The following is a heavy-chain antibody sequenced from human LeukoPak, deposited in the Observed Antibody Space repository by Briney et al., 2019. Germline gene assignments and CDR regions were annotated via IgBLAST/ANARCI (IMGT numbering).Heavy chain of an antibody. CDR1: GFTFSDYY. J-gene: IGHJ1*01. D-gene: IGHD5-24*01. CDR2: ITSGGSTI. V-gene: IGHV3-11*01. CDR3: ARARRDGYNSPHYTNAEYFQH. Sequence: GGSLRLSCAASGFTFSDYYMTWIRQAPGKGLEWVSYITSGGSTIYYADSVKGRFTISRDNAKNSLYLQMNSLRAEDTAVYYRARARRDGYNSPHYTNAEYFQHWGQGTLVTVSS.